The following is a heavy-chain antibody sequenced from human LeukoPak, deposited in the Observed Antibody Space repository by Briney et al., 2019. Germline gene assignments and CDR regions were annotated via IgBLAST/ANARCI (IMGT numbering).Heavy chain of an antibody. CDR3: ARGYHFMDV. V-gene: IGHV4-59*08. Sequence: PSETLSLTCTVSNDSMINYYWSWIRQSPGKGLEWIGYIYYSGSTKNPSLKSRVTILLDMSKNQFSLKLSSVSAADTAVYYCARGYHFMDVWGKGTRVTVSS. CDR1: NDSMINYY. CDR2: IYYSGST. J-gene: IGHJ6*03.